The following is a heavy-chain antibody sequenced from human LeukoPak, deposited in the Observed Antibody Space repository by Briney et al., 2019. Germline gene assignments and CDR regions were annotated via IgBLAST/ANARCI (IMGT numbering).Heavy chain of an antibody. J-gene: IGHJ6*02. V-gene: IGHV4-34*01. CDR2: INHSGST. CDR1: GGSFSGYY. CDR3: ARGPHHYYYYGMDV. Sequence: SETLSLTCAVYGGSFSGYYWSWIRQPPGKGLEWIGEINHSGSTNYNPSLKSRVTISVDTSKNQFSLKLSSVTAADTAVYYCARGPHHYYYYGMDVWGQGTTVTVSS.